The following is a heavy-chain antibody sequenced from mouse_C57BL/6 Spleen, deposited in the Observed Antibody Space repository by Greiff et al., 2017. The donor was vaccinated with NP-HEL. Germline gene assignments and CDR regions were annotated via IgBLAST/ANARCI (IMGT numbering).Heavy chain of an antibody. D-gene: IGHD2-1*01. Sequence: VQLQQSGPELVKPGASVKISCKASGYAFSSSWMNWVKQRPGQGLEWIGRIYPGDGGTNYNGKFKGKATLTADKSSSTAYMQLSSLTSEESAVYFCARSGGNNGGFAYWGQGTLVTVSA. V-gene: IGHV1-82*01. J-gene: IGHJ3*01. CDR2: IYPGDGGT. CDR3: ARSGGNNGGFAY. CDR1: GYAFSSSW.